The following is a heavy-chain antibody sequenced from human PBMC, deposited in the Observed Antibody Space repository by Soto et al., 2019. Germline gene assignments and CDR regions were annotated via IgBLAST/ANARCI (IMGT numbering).Heavy chain of an antibody. J-gene: IGHJ4*02. CDR3: ARLVYDSSGYRPG. D-gene: IGHD3-22*01. CDR2: IYYSGST. V-gene: IGHV4-39*01. Sequence: QLQLQESGPGLVKPSETLSLTCTVSGGSISSSSYYCGWIRQPPGKGLEWIGSIYYSGSTYYNPSLRSRVPISVDTSKNQFSLKLRSVTAADTAVYYCARLVYDSSGYRPGWGQGTLVTVSS. CDR1: GGSISSSSYY.